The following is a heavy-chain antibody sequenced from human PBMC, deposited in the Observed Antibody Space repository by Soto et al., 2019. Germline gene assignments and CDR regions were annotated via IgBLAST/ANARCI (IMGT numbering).Heavy chain of an antibody. Sequence: TLSLTCSVSGDSISTVDYFWAWIRQPPGQALEYIGYIYKSATTYYNPSFEGRVAISLDTSKSHFSLNVTSVTAADTAVYFCARGRYCLTGRCFPNWFDSWGQGTLVTVSS. J-gene: IGHJ5*01. CDR3: ARGRYCLTGRCFPNWFDS. D-gene: IGHD2-15*01. CDR2: IYKSATT. CDR1: GDSISTVDYF. V-gene: IGHV4-30-4*01.